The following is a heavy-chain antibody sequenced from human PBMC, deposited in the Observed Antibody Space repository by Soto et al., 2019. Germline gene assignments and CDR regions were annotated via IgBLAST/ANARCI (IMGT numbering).Heavy chain of an antibody. Sequence: QVQLVESGGGVVQPGRSLRLSCTASGFIFGSYGMHWVRQAPGKGLEWVALISYDGTNKYYPDSVKGRFTISRDNPKNTLYLQMNSLRAEDTAVYYWARIPRDFCGGDCYSENWGKGTLVTVSS. CDR1: GFIFGSYG. D-gene: IGHD2-21*02. J-gene: IGHJ4*02. V-gene: IGHV3-30*03. CDR2: ISYDGTNK. CDR3: ARIPRDFCGGDCYSEN.